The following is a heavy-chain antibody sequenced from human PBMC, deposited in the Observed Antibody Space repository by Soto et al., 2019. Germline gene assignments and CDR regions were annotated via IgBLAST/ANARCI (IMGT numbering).Heavy chain of an antibody. D-gene: IGHD3-22*01. CDR3: ARERDYYDSSGYYSLNFDY. CDR2: IYYSGST. Sequence: SSETLPLTCTVSGGSVSSGSYYWSWIRQPPGKGLEWIGYIYYSGSTNYNPSLKSRVTISVDTSKNQFSLKLSSVTAADTAVYYCARERDYYDSSGYYSLNFDYWGQGTPVTVSS. J-gene: IGHJ4*02. CDR1: GGSVSSGSYY. V-gene: IGHV4-61*01.